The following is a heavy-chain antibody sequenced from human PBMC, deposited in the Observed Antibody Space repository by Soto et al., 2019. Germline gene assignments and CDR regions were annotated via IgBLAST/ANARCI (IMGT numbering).Heavy chain of an antibody. CDR2: IKSKTDGGTT. CDR3: TTRHTNFREWLLYDIDY. Sequence: NPGGSLRLSCAGSGFAFSNAWINWVRKATGKGLEWVGRIKSKTDGGTTDFAAPVKGRFTISRDDSKNTLYLQMNSLKTEDTAVYYCTTRHTNFREWLLYDIDYWGQGTLVTVSS. V-gene: IGHV3-15*07. J-gene: IGHJ4*02. CDR1: GFAFSNAW. D-gene: IGHD3-3*01.